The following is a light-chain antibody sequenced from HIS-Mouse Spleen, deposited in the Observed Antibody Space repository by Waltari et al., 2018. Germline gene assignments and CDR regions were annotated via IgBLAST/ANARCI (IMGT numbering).Light chain of an antibody. CDR2: EGS. CDR3: CSYAGSSTWV. J-gene: IGLJ3*02. Sequence: QSALTQPASVSGSPGQSITISCTGTSSDVVSYYLVSWYQQHPGKAPKLMIYEGSKRPSGVSNRFSGSKSGNTASLTISGLQAEDEADYYCCSYAGSSTWVFGGGTKLTVL. V-gene: IGLV2-23*01. CDR1: SSDVVSYYL.